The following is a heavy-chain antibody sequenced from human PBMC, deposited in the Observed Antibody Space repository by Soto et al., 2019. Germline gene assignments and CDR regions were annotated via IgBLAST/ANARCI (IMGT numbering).Heavy chain of an antibody. V-gene: IGHV3-7*01. Sequence: EVQLVESGGTLVQSGGSLRLSCGASGFSYSSYWMAWVRQAPGKGLEWVANMNQGGTEINYVDSVRGRFTISRDNAQNLLYLQMNSLRVEDTAVYHCVRDRGYSTYDNWGQGTMVIVSS. CDR3: VRDRGYSTYDN. CDR2: MNQGGTEI. D-gene: IGHD1-26*01. CDR1: GFSYSSYW. J-gene: IGHJ3*02.